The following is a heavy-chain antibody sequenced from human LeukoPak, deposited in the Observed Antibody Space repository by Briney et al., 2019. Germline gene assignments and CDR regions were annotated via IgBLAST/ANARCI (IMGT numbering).Heavy chain of an antibody. CDR1: GFTFSSHG. V-gene: IGHV3-33*01. CDR2: IWYDGSYK. D-gene: IGHD5-18*01. CDR3: ARDTVGYSHGGIGY. Sequence: GGSLRLSCAASGFTFSSHGFHWVRQAPGKGLEWVALIWYDGSYKYYADSVKGRFTVSKDNSKSTLYLQMNSLRAEDTAVYYCARDTVGYSHGGIGYWGQGTLVTVSS. J-gene: IGHJ4*02.